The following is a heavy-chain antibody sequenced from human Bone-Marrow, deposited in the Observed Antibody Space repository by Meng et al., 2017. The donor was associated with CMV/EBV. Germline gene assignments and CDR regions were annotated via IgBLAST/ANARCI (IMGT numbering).Heavy chain of an antibody. V-gene: IGHV3-23*01. Sequence: GESLKISCAGAGFSFSAHDMTWVREAPGRGLEWVSSISGRADAEYYADSVKGRFTISRDNSKTMLYLQMYSLGAEDTALYYCAKEERTFCRSGSCQTRNVPWFDAWGQGTRVTVSS. CDR1: GFSFSAHD. J-gene: IGHJ5*02. D-gene: IGHD3-22*01. CDR3: AKEERTFCRSGSCQTRNVPWFDA. CDR2: ISGRADAE.